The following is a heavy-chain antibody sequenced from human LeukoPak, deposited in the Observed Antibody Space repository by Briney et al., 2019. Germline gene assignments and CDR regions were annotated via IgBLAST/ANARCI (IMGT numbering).Heavy chain of an antibody. J-gene: IGHJ6*02. CDR2: INHSGST. CDR1: GGSFSGYY. CDR3: ARGSQLPRGRTYYYDSSGYYLAPHRYGMDA. D-gene: IGHD3-22*01. Sequence: SETLSLTCAVYGGSFSGYYWSWIRQPPGKGLEWIGEINHSGSTNYNPSLKSRVTISVDTSKNQFSLKLSSVTAADTAVYYCARGSQLPRGRTYYYDSSGYYLAPHRYGMDAWGQGTTVTVSS. V-gene: IGHV4-34*01.